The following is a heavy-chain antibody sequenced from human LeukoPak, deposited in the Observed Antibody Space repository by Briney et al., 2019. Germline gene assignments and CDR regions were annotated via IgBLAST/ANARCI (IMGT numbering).Heavy chain of an antibody. J-gene: IGHJ4*02. V-gene: IGHV1-8*01. CDR1: GYTFISYD. D-gene: IGHD5-12*01. Sequence: GASVKVSCKASGYTFISYDINWVRQATGQGLEWMGWMNPNSGNTGYGQQFQGRVTMTSNTSISTAYMELSSLRSEDTAVYYCAIFPDVDIVATISRGWGQGTLVTASS. CDR2: MNPNSGNT. CDR3: AIFPDVDIVATISRG.